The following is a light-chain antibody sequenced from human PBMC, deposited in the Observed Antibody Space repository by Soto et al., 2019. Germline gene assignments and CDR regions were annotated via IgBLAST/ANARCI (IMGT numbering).Light chain of an antibody. Sequence: DIQVTQSPSSLSASLGARVTVTCRASENIDTYLNWYQQRPGKVPSLLIYSASTLQSGVPSRFSGSGSGTDFTLTISSLQPDDYATYYCQQSYSLPLSFGGGTKVEIK. J-gene: IGKJ4*01. CDR2: SAS. CDR1: ENIDTY. CDR3: QQSYSLPLS. V-gene: IGKV1-39*01.